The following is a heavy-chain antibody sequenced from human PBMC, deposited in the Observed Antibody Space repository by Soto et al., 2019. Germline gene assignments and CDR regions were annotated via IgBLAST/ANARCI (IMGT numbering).Heavy chain of an antibody. CDR3: PRVVPGAEAWFGP. V-gene: IGHV1-18*01. J-gene: IGHJ5*02. Sequence: ASVPVSVKTSGFTLSNYGITWVRQAAGQPLEWLGWISLYNDGTNYAQKFQGRVSMPPDTYTTKLNIAPRSLRADHTAGYLFPRVVPGAEAWFGPWGQGTLVTVSS. CDR2: ISLYNDGT. D-gene: IGHD2-2*01. CDR1: GFTLSNYG.